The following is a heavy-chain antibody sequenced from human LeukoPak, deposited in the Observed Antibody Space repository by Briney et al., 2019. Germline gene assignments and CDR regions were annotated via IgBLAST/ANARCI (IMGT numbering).Heavy chain of an antibody. CDR1: GFTLRSYV. CDR2: ISGSGDST. D-gene: IGHD2-21*02. J-gene: IGHJ4*02. Sequence: GGSLRLSCVASGFTLRSYVMHWVRQTPGKGLEWVSSISGSGDSTFYAASVKGRFSISRDNSKNTLYLQVNGLRTEDTAVYYCAKDRLLNCRGDCYIFDYWGQGTVVTVSS. V-gene: IGHV3-23*01. CDR3: AKDRLLNCRGDCYIFDY.